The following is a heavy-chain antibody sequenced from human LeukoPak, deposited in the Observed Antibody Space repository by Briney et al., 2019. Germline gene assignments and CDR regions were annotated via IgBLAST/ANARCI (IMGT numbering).Heavy chain of an antibody. CDR1: DGSISSSSSC. Sequence: SETLSLTCTVSDGSISSSSSCWGWVRQPPGRGREWLANIYHSGNTSYNPSLTSRVTISVDTSKHQFSLKLSSVTAADTAVYYCARHLDDYGDYDAFDIWGQGTMVTVSS. CDR3: ARHLDDYGDYDAFDI. V-gene: IGHV4-39*01. D-gene: IGHD4-17*01. CDR2: IYHSGNT. J-gene: IGHJ3*02.